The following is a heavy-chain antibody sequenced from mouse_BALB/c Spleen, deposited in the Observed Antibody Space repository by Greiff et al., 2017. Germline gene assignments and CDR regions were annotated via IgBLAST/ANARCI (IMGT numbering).Heavy chain of an antibody. CDR3: ARIITTVVARYAMDY. D-gene: IGHD1-1*01. J-gene: IGHJ4*01. CDR2: INPYNDGT. V-gene: IGHV1-14*01. Sequence: VQLKESGPELVKPGASVKMSCKASGYTFTSYVMHWVKQKPGQGLEWIGYINPYNDGTKYNEKFKGKATLTSDKSSSTAYMELSSLTSEDSAVYYCARIITTVVARYAMDYWGQGTSVTVSS. CDR1: GYTFTSYV.